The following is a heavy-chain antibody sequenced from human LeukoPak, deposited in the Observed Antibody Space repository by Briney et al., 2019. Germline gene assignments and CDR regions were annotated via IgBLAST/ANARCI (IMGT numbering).Heavy chain of an antibody. V-gene: IGHV1-2*02. CDR3: ARVPIAAAGTLFDY. J-gene: IGHJ4*02. CDR2: INPNGGGT. D-gene: IGHD6-13*01. CDR1: GYTFTGYY. Sequence: GASVKVSCKASGYTFTGYYMHWARQAPGQGLEWMGWINPNGGGTNYAQKFQGRVTMTRDTSISTAYMELSRLRSDDTAVYYCARVPIAAAGTLFDYWGQGTLVTVSS.